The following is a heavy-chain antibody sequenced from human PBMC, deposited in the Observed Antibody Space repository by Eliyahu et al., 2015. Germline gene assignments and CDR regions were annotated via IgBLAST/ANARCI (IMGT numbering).Heavy chain of an antibody. D-gene: IGHD3-9*01. CDR1: GGSISSSXYY. J-gene: IGHJ4*02. CDR2: XYYSGST. V-gene: IGHV4-39*01. CDR3: ARSATYYDILTGSRGYFDY. Sequence: QLQLQESGPGLVKPSETLSLXCTVSGGSISSSXYYWGWIRQPPGKGLEWIGGXYYSGSTYYNPSLKSRVTISVDTSKNQFSLKLSSVTAADTAVYYCARSATYYDILTGSRGYFDYWGQGTLVTVSS.